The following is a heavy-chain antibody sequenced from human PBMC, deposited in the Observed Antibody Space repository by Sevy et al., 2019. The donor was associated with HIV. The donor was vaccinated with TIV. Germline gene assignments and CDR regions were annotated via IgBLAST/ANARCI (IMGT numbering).Heavy chain of an antibody. CDR3: ARDSPITMVRGVIINYFQY. V-gene: IGHV3-48*03. CDR2: ISSSGSTI. D-gene: IGHD3-10*01. J-gene: IGHJ1*01. CDR1: GFTFSSYE. Sequence: GGSLRLSCAASGFTFSSYEMNWVRQAPGKGLEWVSYISSSGSTIYYADSVKGRFTISRDNAKNSLYLQMNSLRAEDTAVYYCARDSPITMVRGVIINYFQYWGQGTLVTVSS.